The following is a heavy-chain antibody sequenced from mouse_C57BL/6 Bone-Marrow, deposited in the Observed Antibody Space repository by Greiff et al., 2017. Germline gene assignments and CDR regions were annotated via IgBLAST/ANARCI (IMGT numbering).Heavy chain of an antibody. CDR1: GFTFSSYG. Sequence: EVQLMESGGDLVKPGGSLKLSCAASGFTFSSYGMSWVRQTPDKRLEWVATISSGGSYTYYPDSVKGRFTISRDNAKNTLYLQMSSLKSEDTAMYYCARRGVIYAMDYWGQGTSVTVSS. CDR2: ISSGGSYT. CDR3: ARRGVIYAMDY. J-gene: IGHJ4*01. V-gene: IGHV5-6*01. D-gene: IGHD2-2*01.